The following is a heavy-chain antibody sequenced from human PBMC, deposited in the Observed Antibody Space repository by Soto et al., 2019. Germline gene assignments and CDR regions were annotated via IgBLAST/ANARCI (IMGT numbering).Heavy chain of an antibody. J-gene: IGHJ4*02. V-gene: IGHV4-59*01. CDR3: ARAPRGNYGYPSYFDY. CDR1: GGSISSYY. Sequence: QVQLQGSGPGLVKPSETLSLTCTVSGGSISSYYWSWIRQPPGKGLEWIGYIDYSGSTNYNPSLKRRVTRSVDTSKNQFSLKLSSVTAADTAVYYCARAPRGNYGYPSYFDYWGQGTLVSVSS. CDR2: IDYSGST. D-gene: IGHD3-10*01.